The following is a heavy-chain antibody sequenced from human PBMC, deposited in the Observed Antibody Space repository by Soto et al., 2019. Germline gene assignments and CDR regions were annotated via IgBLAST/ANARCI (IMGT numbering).Heavy chain of an antibody. D-gene: IGHD6-25*01. CDR1: GGTFSRYA. V-gene: IGHV1-69*13. CDR3: ARQGAALRDYYYGMDV. J-gene: IGHJ6*02. Sequence: SVKVSCKASGGTFSRYAISWVRQAPGQGLEWMGGIIPIFGTANYAQKFQGRVTITADESTSTAYMELSSLRSEDTAVYYCARQGAALRDYYYGMDVWGQGTTVTV. CDR2: IIPIFGTA.